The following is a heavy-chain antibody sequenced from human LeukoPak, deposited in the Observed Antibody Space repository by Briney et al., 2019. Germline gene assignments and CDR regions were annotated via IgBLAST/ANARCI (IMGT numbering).Heavy chain of an antibody. Sequence: SVKVSCKASGGTFSSYAISWVRQAPGQGLEWMGGIIPIFGTANYAQKLQGRVTITTDESTSTAYMELSSLRSEDTAVYYCARDWSQWLVGRIAYLNWFDPWGQGTLVTVSS. CDR1: GGTFSSYA. CDR2: IIPIFGTA. J-gene: IGHJ5*02. D-gene: IGHD6-19*01. CDR3: ARDWSQWLVGRIAYLNWFDP. V-gene: IGHV1-69*05.